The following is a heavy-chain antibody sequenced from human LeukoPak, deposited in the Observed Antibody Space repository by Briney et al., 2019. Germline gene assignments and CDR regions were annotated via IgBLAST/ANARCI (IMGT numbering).Heavy chain of an antibody. D-gene: IGHD5-18*01. Sequence: GGSLRLSCAASGFTFSSYAMHWVRQAPGKGLEWVAVISYDGSNKYYADSVKGRFTISRDNSKNTLYLQMNSLRAEDTAVYYCAKADTAMVSPAGYFQHWGQGTLVTVSS. CDR3: AKADTAMVSPAGYFQH. J-gene: IGHJ1*01. V-gene: IGHV3-30-3*01. CDR1: GFTFSSYA. CDR2: ISYDGSNK.